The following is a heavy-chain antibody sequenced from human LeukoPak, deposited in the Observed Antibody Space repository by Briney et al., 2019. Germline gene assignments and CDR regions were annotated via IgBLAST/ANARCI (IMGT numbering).Heavy chain of an antibody. Sequence: GRSLRLSCAASGFTFSSYGMHWVRQAPGKGLEWVAVIWYDGSNKYYADSVKGRFTISRDNSKNTLYLQMNSLRAEGTAVYYCARDHRKYYYDSSGYYGAFDIWGQGTMVTVSS. CDR3: ARDHRKYYYDSSGYYGAFDI. CDR1: GFTFSSYG. CDR2: IWYDGSNK. V-gene: IGHV3-33*01. D-gene: IGHD3-22*01. J-gene: IGHJ3*02.